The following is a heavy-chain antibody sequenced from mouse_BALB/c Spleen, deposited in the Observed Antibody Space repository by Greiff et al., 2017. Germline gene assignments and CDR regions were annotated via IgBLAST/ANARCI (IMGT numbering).Heavy chain of an antibody. J-gene: IGHJ1*01. V-gene: IGHV1-14*01. D-gene: IGHD3-1*01. Sequence: VQLQQSGPELVKPGASVKMSCKASGYTFTSYVMHWVKQKPGQGLEWIGYINPYNDGTKYNEKFKGKATLTSDKSSSTAYMELSSLTSEDSAVYYCARGATDWYFDVWGAGTTVTVSS. CDR2: INPYNDGT. CDR3: ARGATDWYFDV. CDR1: GYTFTSYV.